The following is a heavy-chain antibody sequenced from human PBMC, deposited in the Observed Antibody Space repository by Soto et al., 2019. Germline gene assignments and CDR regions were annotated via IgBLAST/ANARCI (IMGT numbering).Heavy chain of an antibody. CDR1: GYSFTSYW. V-gene: IGHV5-51*01. Sequence: GESLKIYCKGSGYSFTSYWICWESQVPGKGLEWMGIIYPGDSDTRYSPSFQGQVTISADKSISTAYLQWSSLKASDTAMYYCARLSGGSFNKTLEYWGQGTLVTVSS. CDR3: ARLSGGSFNKTLEY. J-gene: IGHJ4*02. D-gene: IGHD2-15*01. CDR2: IYPGDSDT.